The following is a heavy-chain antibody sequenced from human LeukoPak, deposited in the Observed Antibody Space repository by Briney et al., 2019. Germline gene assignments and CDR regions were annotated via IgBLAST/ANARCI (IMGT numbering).Heavy chain of an antibody. CDR3: ARGPGYCSSTSCYTSWFDP. Sequence: SETLSLTCAVYGGSFSGYYWSWTRQPPGKGLEWIGEINHSGSTNYNPSLKSRVTISVDTSKNQFSLKLSSVTAADTAVYYCARGPGYCSSTSCYTSWFDPWGQGTLVTVSS. CDR1: GGSFSGYY. J-gene: IGHJ5*02. V-gene: IGHV4-34*01. CDR2: INHSGST. D-gene: IGHD2-2*02.